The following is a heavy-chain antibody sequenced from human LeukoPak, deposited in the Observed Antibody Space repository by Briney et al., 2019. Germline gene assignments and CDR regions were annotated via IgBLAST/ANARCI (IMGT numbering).Heavy chain of an antibody. Sequence: GGSLRLSCAASGFTFSSYGMHWVRQAPGKGLEWVSFIRYDGSNEYYADSVRGRFTISRDNSKNTLYLQMNSLRAEDTAVYYCARDRGNQRGYYYYYMDVWGKGTTVTVSS. CDR3: ARDRGNQRGYYYYYMDV. CDR1: GFTFSSYG. CDR2: IRYDGSNE. J-gene: IGHJ6*03. V-gene: IGHV3-30*02. D-gene: IGHD1-14*01.